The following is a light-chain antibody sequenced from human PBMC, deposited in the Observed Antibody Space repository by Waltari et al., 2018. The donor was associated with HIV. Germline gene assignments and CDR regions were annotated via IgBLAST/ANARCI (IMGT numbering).Light chain of an antibody. V-gene: IGLV1-47*01. CDR2: RNN. CDR1: SSNIGNNN. J-gene: IGLJ2*01. CDR3: ATWGDSLSGPVV. Sequence: QSVLTQPPSASGTPGQRVTISCSGSSSNIGNNNVYWYRQLPGLAPSLLIYRNNQRPSGVPDRCSGSKSGTSASRAISGLRSEDEADYYCATWGDSLSGPVVFGGGTKLTVL.